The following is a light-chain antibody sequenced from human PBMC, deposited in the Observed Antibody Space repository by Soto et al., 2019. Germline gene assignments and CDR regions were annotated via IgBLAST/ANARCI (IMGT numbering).Light chain of an antibody. J-gene: IGLJ3*02. CDR2: GTS. V-gene: IGLV1-40*01. CDR3: QSYDSSLSGWV. Sequence: QSVLTQPPSVSGAPGQRVTISCTGSSSNIGAGYDVHWYQQLPGTAPKLLIYGTSNRPSGVPDRFSGSKSGTSASLAITGLQAEDEADYYCQSYDSSLSGWVFGGGNKLTVL. CDR1: SSNIGAGYD.